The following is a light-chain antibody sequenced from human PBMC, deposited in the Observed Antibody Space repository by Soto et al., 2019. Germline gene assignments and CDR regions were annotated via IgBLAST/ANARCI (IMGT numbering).Light chain of an antibody. CDR2: DVN. Sequence: QSALTQPASVSGSPGQSIAISCTGTSSDVGAYDYVSWYQQHPGKAPKLMIYDVNYRPSGVSNRFSGSKSGNTASLTISGLQAEDEAAYYCSSYTSSSSVIFGGGTKLTVL. CDR3: SSYTSSSSVI. V-gene: IGLV2-14*01. CDR1: SSDVGAYDY. J-gene: IGLJ2*01.